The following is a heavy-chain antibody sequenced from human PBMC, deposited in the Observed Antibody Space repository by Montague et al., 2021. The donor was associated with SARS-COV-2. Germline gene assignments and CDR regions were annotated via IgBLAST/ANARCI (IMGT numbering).Heavy chain of an antibody. CDR1: GFSLSATGMR. Sequence: PALVKPTQSLTLTCTFSGFSLSATGMRVNWIRQPPGKALEWLARIDWDDEKDYSTSLRTRLNISKDTSKNQVVLTLTNMDPVDTATYYCARTYGGNSFFDSWGQGALVTVSS. CDR3: ARTYGGNSFFDS. V-gene: IGHV2-70*04. CDR2: IDWDDEK. J-gene: IGHJ4*02. D-gene: IGHD4-23*01.